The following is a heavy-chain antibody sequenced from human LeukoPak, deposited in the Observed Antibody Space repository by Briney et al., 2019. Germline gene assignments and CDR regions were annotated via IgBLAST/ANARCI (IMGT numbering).Heavy chain of an antibody. Sequence: SETLSLTCAVSGGSISSGGYSWSWIRQPPGKGLEWIGYIYHSGSTYYNPSLKSRVTISVDTSKNQFSLKLSSVTAADTAVYYCARARDGYNPTYFDYWGQGTLVTVSS. J-gene: IGHJ4*02. CDR1: GGSISSGGYS. V-gene: IGHV4-30-2*01. CDR3: ARARDGYNPTYFDY. CDR2: IYHSGST. D-gene: IGHD5-24*01.